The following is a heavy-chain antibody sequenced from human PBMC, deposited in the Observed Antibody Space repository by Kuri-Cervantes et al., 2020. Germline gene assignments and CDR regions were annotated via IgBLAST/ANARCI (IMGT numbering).Heavy chain of an antibody. CDR3: AKAEIGSSSYY. D-gene: IGHD6-13*01. CDR1: GFTFSDYY. V-gene: IGHV3-11*04. J-gene: IGHJ4*02. Sequence: GESLKISCAASGFTFSDYYMSWIRQAPGKGLEWVSYISSSGSTIYYADSVKGRFTISRDNSKNTLYLQMNSLRAEDTAVYYCAKAEIGSSSYYWGQGTLVTVSS. CDR2: ISSSGSTI.